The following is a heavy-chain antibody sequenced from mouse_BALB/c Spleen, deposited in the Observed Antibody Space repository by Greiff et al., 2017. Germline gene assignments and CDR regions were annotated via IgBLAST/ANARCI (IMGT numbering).Heavy chain of an antibody. CDR3: ARHFDGYDGYSLYAMDY. D-gene: IGHD2-3*01. Sequence: EVQVVESGGGLVKPGGSLKLSCAASGFAFSSYDMSWVRQTPEKRLEWVAYISSGGGSTYYPDTVKGRFTISRDNAKNTLYLQMSSLKSEDTAMYYCARHFDGYDGYSLYAMDYWGQGTSVTVSS. J-gene: IGHJ4*01. CDR2: ISSGGGST. CDR1: GFAFSSYD. V-gene: IGHV5-12-1*01.